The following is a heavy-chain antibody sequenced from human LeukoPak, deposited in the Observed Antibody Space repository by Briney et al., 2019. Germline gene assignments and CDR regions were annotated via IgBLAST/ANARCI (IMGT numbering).Heavy chain of an antibody. V-gene: IGHV3-21*01. CDR3: AREGPTATLQYYYYGMDV. CDR1: GFTVSSYS. J-gene: IGHJ6*02. CDR2: ISSSSSYI. Sequence: GGSLRLSCAASGFTVSSYSMNWVRQAPGKGLEWVSSISSSSSYIYYADSVKGRFTISRDNAKNSLYLQMNSLRAEDTAVYYYAREGPTATLQYYYYGMDVWGQGTTVTVSS. D-gene: IGHD4-11*01.